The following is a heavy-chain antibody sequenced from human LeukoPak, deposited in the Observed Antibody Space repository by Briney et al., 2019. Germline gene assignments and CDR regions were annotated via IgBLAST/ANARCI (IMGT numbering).Heavy chain of an antibody. CDR3: ARVHYDFWSGYSFDY. Sequence: GASVKVSCKASGYTFTSYDIDWVRQATGQGLEWMGWMNPNSGNTGYAQKFQGRVTITRNTSISTAYMELSSLRSEDTAVYYCARVHYDFWSGYSFDYWGQGTLVTVSS. D-gene: IGHD3-3*01. V-gene: IGHV1-8*03. J-gene: IGHJ4*02. CDR2: MNPNSGNT. CDR1: GYTFTSYD.